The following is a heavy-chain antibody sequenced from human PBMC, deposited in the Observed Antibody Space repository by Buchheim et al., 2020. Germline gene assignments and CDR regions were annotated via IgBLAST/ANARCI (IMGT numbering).Heavy chain of an antibody. Sequence: QLQLQESGPGLVKPSETLSLTCTVSGGSISSSSYYWGWIRQPPGKGLEWIGSIYYSGSTYYNPSLTSRVTISVDTSKNQFSLKLSSVTAADTAVYYCARLLGQQLGGFDYWGQGTL. CDR3: ARLLGQQLGGFDY. CDR1: GGSISSSSYY. J-gene: IGHJ4*02. CDR2: IYYSGST. V-gene: IGHV4-39*01. D-gene: IGHD6-13*01.